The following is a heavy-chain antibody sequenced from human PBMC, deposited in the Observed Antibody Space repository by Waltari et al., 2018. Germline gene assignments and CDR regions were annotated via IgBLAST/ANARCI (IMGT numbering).Heavy chain of an antibody. D-gene: IGHD6-13*01. J-gene: IGHJ4*02. Sequence: QVQLQQWGAGLLKPSETLSLTCAVYGGSFSGYYWSWIRQPPGKGLEWIGEINHSGSTNYNPSLKSRVTRSVDTSKNQFSLKLSSVTAADTAVYYCARRPGIAAAGIDYWGQGTLVTVSS. CDR3: ARRPGIAAAGIDY. CDR2: INHSGST. V-gene: IGHV4-34*01. CDR1: GGSFSGYY.